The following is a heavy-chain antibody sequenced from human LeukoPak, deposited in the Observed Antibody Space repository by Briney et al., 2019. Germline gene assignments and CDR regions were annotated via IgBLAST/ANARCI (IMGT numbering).Heavy chain of an antibody. CDR1: GFTFSSYA. Sequence: GRSLRLSCAASGFTFSSYAMHWVRQAPGKGLEWVAVISYDGSNKYYADSVKGRFTISRDNSMNTLYLQMNSLRAEDTAVYYCARDSSYYYGSGSYFDYWGQGTLVTVSS. J-gene: IGHJ4*02. CDR2: ISYDGSNK. D-gene: IGHD3-10*01. CDR3: ARDSSYYYGSGSYFDY. V-gene: IGHV3-30-3*01.